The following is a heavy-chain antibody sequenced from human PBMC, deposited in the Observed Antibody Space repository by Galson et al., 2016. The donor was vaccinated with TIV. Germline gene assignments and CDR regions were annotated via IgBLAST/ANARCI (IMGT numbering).Heavy chain of an antibody. CDR1: GGSLISYA. D-gene: IGHD2-15*01. J-gene: IGHJ6*02. V-gene: IGHV1-69*05. Sequence: SVKVSCKASGGSLISYAISWVRQAPGQGLEWMGGIIPIFRSAKSAQKFQDRVTITTDESTSTVYMDLSRLTSDDSAVYYCASGVVAHTYYFYGRDVWGQGTTVTVSS. CDR3: ASGVVAHTYYFYGRDV. CDR2: IIPIFRSA.